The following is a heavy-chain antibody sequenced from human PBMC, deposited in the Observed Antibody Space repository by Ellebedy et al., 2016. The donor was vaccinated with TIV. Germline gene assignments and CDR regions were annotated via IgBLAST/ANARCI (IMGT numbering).Heavy chain of an antibody. CDR1: GLTFSSYW. J-gene: IGHJ5*02. CDR3: ARAYCGGDCYSGAGGWFDP. Sequence: GESLKISCAVSGLTFSSYWMHWVRQAPGKGLVWVSRINIDGSATTYADSVKGRFTISRDNSKNTLYLQMNSLRAEDTAVYYCARAYCGGDCYSGAGGWFDPWGQGTLVTVSS. D-gene: IGHD2-21*02. CDR2: INIDGSAT. V-gene: IGHV3-74*03.